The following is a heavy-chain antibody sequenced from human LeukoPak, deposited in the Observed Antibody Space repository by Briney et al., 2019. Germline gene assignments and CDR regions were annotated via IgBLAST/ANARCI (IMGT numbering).Heavy chain of an antibody. Sequence: GASVKVSCKASGYTFTGYYMHWVRQAPGQGLEWMGRINPNSGGTNYAQKFQGRVTMTRDTSISTAYMELSRLRSDDTAVYYCARDLGTVGYCSSTSCYGDYYYYGMDVWGQGTTVTVSS. CDR1: GYTFTGYY. CDR2: INPNSGGT. CDR3: ARDLGTVGYCSSTSCYGDYYYYGMDV. J-gene: IGHJ6*02. V-gene: IGHV1-2*06. D-gene: IGHD2-2*01.